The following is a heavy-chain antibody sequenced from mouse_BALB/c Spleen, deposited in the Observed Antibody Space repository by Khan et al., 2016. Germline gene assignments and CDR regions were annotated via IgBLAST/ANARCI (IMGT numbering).Heavy chain of an antibody. CDR3: GRGDWNNAY. Sequence: QVQLKQSGAELARPGASVKMSCKASGYTFTTYTMQWVKQRPGQGLEWIGYINPSSNYSNYNQKFKDKATLTADKSSSTAYMQLSSLTSEDSAVXECGRGDWNNAYWGPGTLATGSA. J-gene: IGHJ3*01. D-gene: IGHD1-3*01. V-gene: IGHV1-4*01. CDR1: GYTFTTYT. CDR2: INPSSNYS.